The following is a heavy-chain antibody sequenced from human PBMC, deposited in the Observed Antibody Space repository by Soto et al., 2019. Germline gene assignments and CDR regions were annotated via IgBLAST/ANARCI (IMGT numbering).Heavy chain of an antibody. CDR1: GFTFNTQA. V-gene: IGHV3-23*01. J-gene: IGHJ4*02. CDR3: VKDRSTSDWYGYFDY. CDR2: ISVSGDNT. D-gene: IGHD6-19*01. Sequence: EVQLLESGGGLEQPGGSLRLSCAASGFTFNTQAMSWVRQAPGKGLEWVPSISVSGDNTYNADAVKGRFTISRDNSKNTLYLQMNSLRAEDTAVYYCVKDRSTSDWYGYFDYWGQGTLVTVSS.